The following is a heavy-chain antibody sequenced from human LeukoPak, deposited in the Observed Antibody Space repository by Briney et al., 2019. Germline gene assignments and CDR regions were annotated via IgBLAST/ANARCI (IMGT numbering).Heavy chain of an antibody. V-gene: IGHV4-31*03. J-gene: IGHJ4*02. CDR1: GGSISSGGHY. CDR3: ARDSSSYDSSGPLY. Sequence: PSQTLSLTCTVSGGSISSGGHYWSWLRQHPGKGLESIGNIYYSGRTYYNPSLKSRVMISVDTSKNQFSLRLSSVTAADTAVYYCARDSSSYDSSGPLYWGQGTLVTVSS. D-gene: IGHD3-22*01. CDR2: IYYSGRT.